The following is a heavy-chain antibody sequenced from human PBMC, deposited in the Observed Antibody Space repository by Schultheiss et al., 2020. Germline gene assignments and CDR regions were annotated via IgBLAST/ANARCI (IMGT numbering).Heavy chain of an antibody. V-gene: IGHV3-48*04. J-gene: IGHJ6*02. D-gene: IGHD6-13*01. CDR1: GFTFSSYS. Sequence: GGSLRLSCAASGFTFSSYSMNWVRQAPGKGLEWVSGISWNSGSIGYADSVKGRFTISRDNSKNTLYLQMNSLRAEDTAVYYCAREEYSSSWYGYYYYYGMDVWGQGATVTVS. CDR3: AREEYSSSWYGYYYYYGMDV. CDR2: ISWNSGSI.